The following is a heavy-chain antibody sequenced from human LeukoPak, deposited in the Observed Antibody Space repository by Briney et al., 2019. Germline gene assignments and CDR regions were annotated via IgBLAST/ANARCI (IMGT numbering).Heavy chain of an antibody. V-gene: IGHV4-59*08. CDR3: ARRVAAAGRVDY. CDR2: IYYSGGT. Sequence: SETLSLTCTVSGGSISSYYWSWIRQPPGKGLEWIGYIYYSGGTNYNPSLKSRVTISVDTSMNRFSLQLSSVTAADTAVYYCARRVAAAGRVDYWGQGTLVTVSS. J-gene: IGHJ4*02. D-gene: IGHD6-13*01. CDR1: GGSISSYY.